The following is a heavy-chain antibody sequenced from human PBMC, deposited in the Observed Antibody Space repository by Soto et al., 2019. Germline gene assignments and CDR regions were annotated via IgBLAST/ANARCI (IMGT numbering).Heavy chain of an antibody. D-gene: IGHD1-26*01. CDR1: GDSMATGGHY. CDR2: IYYSGAT. J-gene: IGHJ4*02. CDR3: ARVKDREPTVGGY. V-gene: IGHV4-31*02. Sequence: QVHLQEAGPGLVRPSETLSLSCSVTGDSMATGGHYYNWIRHLPGKGLEWIGYIYYSGATHDSPSIRLRANISIDTSKNLFSLRLICVTAADTSLYFCARVKDREPTVGGYWGPGTQVTV.